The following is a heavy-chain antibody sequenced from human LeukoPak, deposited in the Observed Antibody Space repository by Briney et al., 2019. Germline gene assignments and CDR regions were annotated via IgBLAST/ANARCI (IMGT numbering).Heavy chain of an antibody. Sequence: ASVKVSCKASGYTFTSYDINWVRQATGQGLEWMGWMNPNSGNIGYAQKFQGRVTMTRNTSISTAYMELSSLRSEDTAVYYCARACVLAAAGYYYMDVWGKGTTVTVSS. V-gene: IGHV1-8*01. CDR1: GYTFTSYD. D-gene: IGHD6-13*01. CDR3: ARACVLAAAGYYYMDV. J-gene: IGHJ6*03. CDR2: MNPNSGNI.